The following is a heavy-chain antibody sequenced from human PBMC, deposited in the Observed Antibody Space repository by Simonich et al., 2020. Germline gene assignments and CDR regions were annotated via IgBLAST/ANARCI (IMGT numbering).Heavy chain of an antibody. Sequence: QVQLVQSGAEVKKPGASVKVSCKASGYNFTGYYMHWAQQAPGQGLSVNRTNNTNSGGTTHTHKFQYKCTRNRDTALSPAYMEMSRLRADDPAVYYCARDLFEMATIRYYYYGMDVWGQGTTVTVSS. CDR3: ARDLFEMATIRYYYYGMDV. D-gene: IGHD5-12*01. J-gene: IGHJ6*02. V-gene: IGHV1-2*07. CDR1: GYNFTGYY. CDR2: NNTNSGGT.